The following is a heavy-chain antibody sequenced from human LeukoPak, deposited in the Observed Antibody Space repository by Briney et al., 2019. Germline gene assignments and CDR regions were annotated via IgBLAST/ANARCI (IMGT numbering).Heavy chain of an antibody. D-gene: IGHD2-2*01. CDR3: ARDFLECSRASCLNWFDP. V-gene: IGHV4-59*11. J-gene: IGHJ5*02. CDR1: GGSISSPF. Sequence: SETLSLTCTVPGGSISSPFWTWIRQPPGKGLEWIGHIHYSGNTNYNPSLTSRVSISVDTSKNEFSLKLGSVTAADTAVYYCARDFLECSRASCLNWFDPWGQGTLVTVSS. CDR2: IHYSGNT.